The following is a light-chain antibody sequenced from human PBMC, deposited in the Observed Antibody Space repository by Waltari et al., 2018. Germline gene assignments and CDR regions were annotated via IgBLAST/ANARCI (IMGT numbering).Light chain of an antibody. J-gene: IGKJ1*01. Sequence: EILLTQSPVTLSVSPGERATLSCKASQSVRSYLAWYHQKPGQAPRLLIYDASNRASGIPARFSGSGSGTEFTLTISSLQSEDFALYYCQQYNNWPPWTFGQGTKVEIK. CDR3: QQYNNWPPWT. CDR1: QSVRSY. V-gene: IGKV3D-15*01. CDR2: DAS.